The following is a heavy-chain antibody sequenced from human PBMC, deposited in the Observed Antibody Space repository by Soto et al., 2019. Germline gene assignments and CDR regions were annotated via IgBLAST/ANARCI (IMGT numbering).Heavy chain of an antibody. D-gene: IGHD3-3*01. V-gene: IGHV4-30-2*01. J-gene: IGHJ6*02. Sequence: TLSLTCSVSGGSISSGGYSWSWIRQPPGKGLEWIGYIYHSGSTYYNPSLKSRVTISVDRSKNQFSLKLSSVTAADTAVYYCARADYDFWSGYYEYGMDVWGQGTKVTVYS. CDR3: ARADYDFWSGYYEYGMDV. CDR1: GGSISSGGYS. CDR2: IYHSGST.